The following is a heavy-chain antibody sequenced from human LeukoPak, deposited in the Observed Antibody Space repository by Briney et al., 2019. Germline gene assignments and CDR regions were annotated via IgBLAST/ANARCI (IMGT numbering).Heavy chain of an antibody. D-gene: IGHD3-22*01. CDR1: GFTFSSYA. Sequence: RPGGSLRLSCAASGFTFSSYAMSWVRQAPGKGLEWVSAISGSGGSTYYADSVKGRFTISRDNSKNTLYLQMNSLRAEDTAVYYCAKDRTTMIVVVTDFDYWGQGTLVTVSS. J-gene: IGHJ4*02. CDR3: AKDRTTMIVVVTDFDY. V-gene: IGHV3-23*01. CDR2: ISGSGGST.